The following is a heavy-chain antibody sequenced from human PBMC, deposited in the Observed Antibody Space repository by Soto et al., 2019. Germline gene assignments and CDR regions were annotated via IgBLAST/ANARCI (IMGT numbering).Heavy chain of an antibody. V-gene: IGHV3-53*04. Sequence: GGSLRLSCAASGFTVSSNYMSWVRQAPGKGLEWVSVIYSGGSTYYGDSVKGRFTISRHNSKNTLYLQMNSLRAEDTAVYYCAREVWSYYGPGKVIDPWGQGTLVTVSS. CDR1: GFTVSSNY. CDR2: IYSGGST. CDR3: AREVWSYYGPGKVIDP. J-gene: IGHJ5*02. D-gene: IGHD3-10*01.